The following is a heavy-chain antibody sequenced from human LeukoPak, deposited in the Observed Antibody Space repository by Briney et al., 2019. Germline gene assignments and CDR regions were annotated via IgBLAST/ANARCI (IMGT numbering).Heavy chain of an antibody. D-gene: IGHD3-22*01. J-gene: IGHJ6*02. CDR2: IYYSGST. V-gene: IGHV4-59*01. CDR3: ARVTTYYYDSSGPPGGMDV. Sequence: PSETLSLTCTVSGGSISSYYWSWIRQPPGKGLEWIGYIYYSGSTNYNPSLKSRVTISVDTSKNQFSLKLSSVTAADTAVYYRARVTTYYYDSSGPPGGMDVWGQGSAVTVSS. CDR1: GGSISSYY.